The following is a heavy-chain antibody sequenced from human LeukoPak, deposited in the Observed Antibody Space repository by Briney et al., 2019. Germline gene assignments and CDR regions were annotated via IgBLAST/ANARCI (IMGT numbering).Heavy chain of an antibody. CDR3: AMTTVTDDAFDI. V-gene: IGHV4-34*01. CDR2: INHSGST. CDR1: GGSISSYY. J-gene: IGHJ3*02. Sequence: PSETLSLTCTVSGGSISSYYWSWIRQPPGKGLEWIGEINHSGSTNYNPSLKSRVTISVDTSKNQFSLKLSSVTAADTAVYYCAMTTVTDDAFDIWGQGTMVTVSS. D-gene: IGHD4-17*01.